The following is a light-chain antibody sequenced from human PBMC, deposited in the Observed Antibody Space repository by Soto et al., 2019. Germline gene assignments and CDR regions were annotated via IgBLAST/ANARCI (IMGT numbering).Light chain of an antibody. V-gene: IGKV3-15*01. CDR3: QQGHNWPLL. CDR2: SAS. J-gene: IGKJ2*01. Sequence: EIVMTQSPATLSVSPGERATLSCRASQSISTELAWYQQKPGQPPRLLIYSASTRATGVPARFTGSGSGSEFDLTISGLLSEDFAVCYCQQGHNWPLLFGQGTRLEI. CDR1: QSISTE.